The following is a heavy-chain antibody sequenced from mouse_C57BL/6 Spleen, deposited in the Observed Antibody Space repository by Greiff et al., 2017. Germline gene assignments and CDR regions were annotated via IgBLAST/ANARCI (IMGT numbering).Heavy chain of an antibody. V-gene: IGHV1-82*01. D-gene: IGHD2-2*01. CDR1: GYAFSSSW. J-gene: IGHJ2*01. Sequence: VQLQQSGPELVKPGASVKISCKASGYAFSSSWMNWVKQRPGKGLEWIGRIYPGDGDTNYNGKFKGKATLTADKSSSTAYMQLSSLTSEDSAVYFCARDYGYDDPYWGQGTTLTVSS. CDR3: ARDYGYDDPY. CDR2: IYPGDGDT.